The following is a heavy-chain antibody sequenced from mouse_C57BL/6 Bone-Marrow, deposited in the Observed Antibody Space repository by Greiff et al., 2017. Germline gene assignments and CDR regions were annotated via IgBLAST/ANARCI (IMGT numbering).Heavy chain of an antibody. CDR2: IYPGSGST. V-gene: IGHV1-55*01. J-gene: IGHJ1*03. D-gene: IGHD2-5*01. CDR3: ARPYYSNYWYVDV. Sequence: QVHVKQPGAELVKPGASVKMSCTASGYTFTSYWITWVKQRPGPGLEWIGEIYPGSGSTNYNAKFKSNATLTVDPSASTASMQISSLTSEDSAVYYGARPYYSNYWYVDVWGTGTTVTVSS. CDR1: GYTFTSYW.